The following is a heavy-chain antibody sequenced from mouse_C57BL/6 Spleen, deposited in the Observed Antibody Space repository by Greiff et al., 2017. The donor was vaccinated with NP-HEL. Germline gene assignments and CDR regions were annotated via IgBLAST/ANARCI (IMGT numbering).Heavy chain of an antibody. Sequence: QVQLQQPGAELVMPGASVKLSCKASGYTFTSYWMHWVKQRPGQGLEWIGEIDPSDSYTNYNQKFKGKSTLTVDKSSSTAYMQLSSLTSEDSAVYYCARGDSSGLYFDYWGQGTTLTVSS. V-gene: IGHV1-69*01. J-gene: IGHJ2*01. D-gene: IGHD3-2*02. CDR3: ARGDSSGLYFDY. CDR1: GYTFTSYW. CDR2: IDPSDSYT.